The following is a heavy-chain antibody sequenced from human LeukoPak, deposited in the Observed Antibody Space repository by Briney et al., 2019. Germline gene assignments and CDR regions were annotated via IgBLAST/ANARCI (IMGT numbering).Heavy chain of an antibody. V-gene: IGHV1-69*01. CDR2: IIPVLDTA. J-gene: IGHJ4*02. CDR3: ASYDSGNYNFDN. Sequence: SVKVSCKASGGTFSSYAINWMRQAPGQGLEWMGGIIPVLDTANIAQNFQGRVTIAADDSTSTAYMDLSSLRFEDTAVYYCASYDSGNYNFDNWGQGTLVTVSS. D-gene: IGHD3-22*01. CDR1: GGTFSSYA.